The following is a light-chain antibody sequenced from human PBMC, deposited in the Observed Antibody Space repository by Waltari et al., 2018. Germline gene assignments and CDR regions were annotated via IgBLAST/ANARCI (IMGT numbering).Light chain of an antibody. CDR3: QQRSNWPRT. J-gene: IGKJ1*01. CDR1: QSISTY. V-gene: IGKV3-11*01. Sequence: VLTQSPATLSSSPVGRPALSCRAGQSISTYLAWYQQKRCQAPRLIIHDASNRAPGIPPRFSGSGSGTDFILTISSLEPEDFAVYYCQQRSNWPRTFGQGTRLEIK. CDR2: DAS.